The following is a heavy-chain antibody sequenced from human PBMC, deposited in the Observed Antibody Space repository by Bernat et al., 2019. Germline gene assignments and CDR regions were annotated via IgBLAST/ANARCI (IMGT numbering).Heavy chain of an antibody. CDR1: GFTFGSYA. J-gene: IGHJ5*02. V-gene: IGHV3-23*01. CDR3: AGEGGSGTYKNKNWFDP. Sequence: EVQLLESGGGLVQPGGSLRLSCAASGFTFGSYAMNWVRQAPGKGLEWVSAISGSGGSTYYADSVKGRFTISRDNSKNTVYLQMNSLRAEDTAVYYCAGEGGSGTYKNKNWFDPWGQGTLVTVSS. CDR2: ISGSGGST. D-gene: IGHD3-10*01.